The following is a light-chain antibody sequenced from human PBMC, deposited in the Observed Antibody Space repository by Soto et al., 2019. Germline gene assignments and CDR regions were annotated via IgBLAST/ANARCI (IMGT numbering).Light chain of an antibody. V-gene: IGKV1-12*01. J-gene: IGKJ5*01. CDR1: QGISNW. CDR2: SAS. Sequence: DIQMTQSPFSVSLSPNDRVTITCRASQGISNWLAWYRQKPVKAPDLLISSASSLQSGVPSRFSGSGSGTDFTLTISSLQPEDFAIYYCQQYDSYPITFGQGTLLEVK. CDR3: QQYDSYPIT.